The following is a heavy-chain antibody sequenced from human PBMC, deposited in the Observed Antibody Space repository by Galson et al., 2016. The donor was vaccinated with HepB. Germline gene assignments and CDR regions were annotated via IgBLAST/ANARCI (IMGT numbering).Heavy chain of an antibody. CDR1: GYTFTGYY. Sequence: SVKVSCKASGYTFTGYYMHWVRQAPGQGLEWKGWISANSGDTQYSEKLQGRVTMTTDASTTTAYMELRTLRSDDTAVYYCVRDKRHGLDVWGQGTTVTVSS. J-gene: IGHJ6*02. D-gene: IGHD1-1*01. CDR3: VRDKRHGLDV. CDR2: ISANSGDT. V-gene: IGHV1-18*04.